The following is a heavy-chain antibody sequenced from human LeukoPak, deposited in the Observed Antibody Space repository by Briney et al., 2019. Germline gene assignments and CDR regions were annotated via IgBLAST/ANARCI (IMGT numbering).Heavy chain of an antibody. CDR3: AKETPNYSSVDY. CDR2: ITVSAGST. D-gene: IGHD6-19*01. J-gene: IGHJ4*02. V-gene: IGHV3-23*01. Sequence: GGSLRLSCAASGFTFSSYAMCWVCQAPGKGLEWVSSITVSAGSTYYADSVKGRFTISRDNSKNTLYLQTNTLRAEDTAVYYCAKETPNYSSVDYWGQGTLVTVSS. CDR1: GFTFSSYA.